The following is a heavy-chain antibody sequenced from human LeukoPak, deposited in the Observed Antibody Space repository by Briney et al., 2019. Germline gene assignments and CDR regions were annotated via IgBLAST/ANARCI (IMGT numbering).Heavy chain of an antibody. J-gene: IGHJ4*02. Sequence: SETLSLTCTVSGASISGSGYYWGWIRQPPGKGLEWIGSIYSSGSTYYNASLQSRVTISIETSKNQISLRLNSVSAADTAMYYCAKSGGYGLIDYWGQGTLVTVSS. D-gene: IGHD1-26*01. CDR3: AKSGGYGLIDY. CDR2: IYSSGST. CDR1: GASISGSGYY. V-gene: IGHV4-39*01.